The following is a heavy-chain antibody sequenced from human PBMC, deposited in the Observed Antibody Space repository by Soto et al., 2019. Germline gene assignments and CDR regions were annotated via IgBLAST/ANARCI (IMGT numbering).Heavy chain of an antibody. V-gene: IGHV4-39*01. CDR2: FYHSGSV. D-gene: IGHD6-6*01. J-gene: IGHJ5*02. Sequence: QLQLQESGPGLVKPSETLSLTCTVSGGSMSSGSDYWGWIRQSPGKGLEWIGTFYHSGSVYYNPSRKSRVTIAEDTSKAQFFVKLSSVTAADTAVYYCARSWVSSGRYNWFDPWGQGTLVTVSS. CDR3: ARSWVSSGRYNWFDP. CDR1: GGSMSSGSDY.